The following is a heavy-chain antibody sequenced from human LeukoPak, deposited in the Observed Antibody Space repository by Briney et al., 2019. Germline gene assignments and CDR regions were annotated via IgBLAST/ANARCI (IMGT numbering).Heavy chain of an antibody. CDR2: INHSGST. CDR3: ARVLEGSSGQHWYFDL. V-gene: IGHV4-34*01. Sequence: SETLSLTCAVYGGSFSGYYWSWIRQPPGKGLEWMGEINHSGSTNYNPSLKSRVTISVDTSKNQFSLRLSSVTAADTAVYYCARVLEGSSGQHWYFDLWGRGTLVTVSS. D-gene: IGHD6-19*01. CDR1: GGSFSGYY. J-gene: IGHJ2*01.